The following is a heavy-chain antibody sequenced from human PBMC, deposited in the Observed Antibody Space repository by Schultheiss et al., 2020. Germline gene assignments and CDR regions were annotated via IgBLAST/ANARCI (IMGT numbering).Heavy chain of an antibody. CDR2: IYTSGST. V-gene: IGHV4-61*02. CDR3: ARDLYGDYGTFDY. J-gene: IGHJ4*02. CDR1: GGSISSSSYY. D-gene: IGHD4-17*01. Sequence: SETLSLTCTVSGGSISSSSYYWGWIRQPAGKGLEWIGRIYTSGSTNYNPSLKSRVTISVDTSKNQFSLKLSSVTAADTAVYYCARDLYGDYGTFDYWGQGTLVTVSS.